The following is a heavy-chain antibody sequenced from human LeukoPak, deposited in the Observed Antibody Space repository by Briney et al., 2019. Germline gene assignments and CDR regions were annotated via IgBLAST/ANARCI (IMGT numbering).Heavy chain of an antibody. CDR2: FDPEDGET. Sequence: ASVKVSCKVSGYTLTELSMHWVRQAPGKGLEWMGGFDPEDGETIYAQKFQGRATMTEDTSTDTAYMELSSLRSEDTAVYYCATEIIVGASFDYWGQGTLVTVSS. V-gene: IGHV1-24*01. CDR1: GYTLTELS. CDR3: ATEIIVGASFDY. J-gene: IGHJ4*02. D-gene: IGHD1-26*01.